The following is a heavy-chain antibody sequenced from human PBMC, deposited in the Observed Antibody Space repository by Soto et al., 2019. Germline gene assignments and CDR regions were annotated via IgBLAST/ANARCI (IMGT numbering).Heavy chain of an antibody. Sequence: LRLSCAASGFTFSGSAMHWVRQASGKGLEWVGRIRSKANSYATAYAASVKGRFTISRDDSKNTAYLQMNSLKTEDTAVYYCTRHPPYSSPDPGWFDPWGQGTLVTVSS. V-gene: IGHV3-73*01. D-gene: IGHD6-13*01. CDR2: IRSKANSYAT. J-gene: IGHJ5*02. CDR1: GFTFSGSA. CDR3: TRHPPYSSPDPGWFDP.